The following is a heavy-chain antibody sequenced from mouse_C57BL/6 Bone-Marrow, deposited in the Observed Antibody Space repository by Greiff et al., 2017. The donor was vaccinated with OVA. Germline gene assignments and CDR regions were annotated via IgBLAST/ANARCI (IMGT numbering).Heavy chain of an antibody. J-gene: IGHJ3*01. Sequence: EVKLQESGPGMVKPSQSLSLTCTVTGYSITSGYDWHWIRHFPGNKLEWMGYISYSGSTNYNPSLKSRISITHDTSKNHFFLKLNSVTTEDTATYYCARGYYYGSSSAWFAYWGQGTLVTVSA. CDR3: ARGYYYGSSSAWFAY. CDR1: GYSITSGYD. D-gene: IGHD1-1*01. CDR2: ISYSGST. V-gene: IGHV3-1*01.